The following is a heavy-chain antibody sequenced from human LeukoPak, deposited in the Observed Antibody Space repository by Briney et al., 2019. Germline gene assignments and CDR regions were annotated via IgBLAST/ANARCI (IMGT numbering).Heavy chain of an antibody. CDR2: ISGSGGST. Sequence: GGSLRLSCAASGFTFSNYAMSWVRQAPGKGLGWVSIISGSGGSTHYADSVKGRFTISRDNSKNTLYLQMNSLRVEDTALYSCAKISTVSSNFDYWGQGTLVTVSS. V-gene: IGHV3-23*01. D-gene: IGHD4-17*01. CDR1: GFTFSNYA. J-gene: IGHJ4*02. CDR3: AKISTVSSNFDY.